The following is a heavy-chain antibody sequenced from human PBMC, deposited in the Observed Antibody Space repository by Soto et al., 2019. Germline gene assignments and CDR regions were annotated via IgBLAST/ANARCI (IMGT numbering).Heavy chain of an antibody. D-gene: IGHD5-18*01. J-gene: IGHJ6*02. CDR2: ISYDGTNK. CDR3: AKDGGGYNYGYVMLDKYYYGMDV. Sequence: GGSLRLSCAASGFTFSTYAMHWVRQAPGKGLEWVAVISYDGTNKYYADSVRGRFTIPRDNSKNTLFLQMNSLRAEDTAVYYCAKDGGGYNYGYVMLDKYYYGMDVWGQGTTVTVSS. CDR1: GFTFSTYA. V-gene: IGHV3-30-3*01.